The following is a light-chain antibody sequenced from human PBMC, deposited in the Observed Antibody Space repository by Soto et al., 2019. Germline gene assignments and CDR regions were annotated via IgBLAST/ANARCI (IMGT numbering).Light chain of an antibody. V-gene: IGLV2-23*02. CDR2: EVS. J-gene: IGLJ2*01. CDR3: CSYAGSSAVL. Sequence: QSALTQPASVSGSPGQSITISCTGTSSDVGNYNFVSWYQQHPGKAPKVMIYEVSKRPSGVSDRFSASKSGNTASLTISGLQAEDEADYYCCSYAGSSAVLFGGGTKLTV. CDR1: SSDVGNYNF.